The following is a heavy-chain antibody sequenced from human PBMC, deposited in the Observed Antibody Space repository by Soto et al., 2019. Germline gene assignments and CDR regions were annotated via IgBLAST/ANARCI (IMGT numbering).Heavy chain of an antibody. J-gene: IGHJ4*02. Sequence: KPSETLSLTCTVSGGSISSSSYYWGWIRQPPGKGLEWIGSIYYSGSTYYNPSLKSRVTISVDMSKNQFSLKLSSVTAADTAVYYCAGQGDTAMAPYYFDYWGQGTLVTVSS. CDR3: AGQGDTAMAPYYFDY. CDR2: IYYSGST. D-gene: IGHD5-18*01. CDR1: GGSISSSSYY. V-gene: IGHV4-39*01.